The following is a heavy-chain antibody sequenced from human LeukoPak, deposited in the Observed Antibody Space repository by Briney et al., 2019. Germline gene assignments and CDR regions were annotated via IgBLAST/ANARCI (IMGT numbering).Heavy chain of an antibody. CDR1: EYTFTSYY. CDR3: ARESGALRFLEWLYTKPYNWFDP. D-gene: IGHD3-3*01. V-gene: IGHV1-46*01. CDR2: INPSGGST. Sequence: ASVKVSCKASEYTFTSYYMHWVRQAPGQGLEWMGIINPSGGSTSYAQKFQGRVTMTRDTSTSTVYMELSSLRSEDTAVYYCARESGALRFLEWLYTKPYNWFDPWGQGTLVTVSS. J-gene: IGHJ5*02.